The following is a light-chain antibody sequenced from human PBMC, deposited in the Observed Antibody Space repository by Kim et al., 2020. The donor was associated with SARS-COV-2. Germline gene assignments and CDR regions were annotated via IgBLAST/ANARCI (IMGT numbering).Light chain of an antibody. CDR3: NSTDSSGNHRV. CDR1: ALTKKY. V-gene: IGLV3-10*01. CDR2: EDS. Sequence: SYELTQPPSVSVSPGQTARITCSGDALTKKYAYWYQQKSGQAPVLVIYEDSKRPSGIPERFSGSSSGTMATLTISGAQVEDEADYYCNSTDSSGNHRVFGGGTQLTVL. J-gene: IGLJ2*01.